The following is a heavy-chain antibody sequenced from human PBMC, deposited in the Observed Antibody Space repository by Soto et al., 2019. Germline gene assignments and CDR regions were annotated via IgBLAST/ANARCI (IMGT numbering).Heavy chain of an antibody. D-gene: IGHD2-15*01. CDR3: ASAPGYCSGGSCYGYYYYGMDV. CDR1: GGTISSYA. J-gene: IGHJ6*02. Sequence: QVQLVQSGAEVKKPGSSVKVSCKASGGTISSYAISWVRQAPGQGLEWMGGIIPMFGTANYAQKFQGRVTITADESTSTAYMELSSLRSEDTAVYYCASAPGYCSGGSCYGYYYYGMDVWGQGTTVTVSS. V-gene: IGHV1-69*01. CDR2: IIPMFGTA.